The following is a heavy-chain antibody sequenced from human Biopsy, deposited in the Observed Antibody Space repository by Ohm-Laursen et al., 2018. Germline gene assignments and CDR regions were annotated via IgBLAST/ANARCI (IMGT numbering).Heavy chain of an antibody. CDR3: ARGTGKYYVYGAFDI. Sequence: SQTLSLTCAVSGDSISNDYWSWIRQSAGQGLDWIGRIHTSGSTNHNLSLKSRLTMSVDTSKNQFSLKLRSITAADTAVYYCARGTGKYYVYGAFDIWGQGTMVTVSS. V-gene: IGHV4-4*07. CDR1: GDSISNDY. J-gene: IGHJ3*02. D-gene: IGHD3/OR15-3a*01. CDR2: IHTSGST.